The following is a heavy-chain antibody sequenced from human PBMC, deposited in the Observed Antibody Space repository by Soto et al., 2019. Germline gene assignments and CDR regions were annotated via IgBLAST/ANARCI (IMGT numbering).Heavy chain of an antibody. CDR3: VRSFSGSEYYYYYYGMDV. Sequence: SVKVSCKASGGTFSSYAISWVRQAPGQGLEWMGGIIPIFGTANYAQKFQGRVTITADESTSTAYMELSSLRSEDTAVYYCVRSFSGSEYYYYYYGMDVWGQGTTVTVSS. CDR2: IIPIFGTA. CDR1: GGTFSSYA. V-gene: IGHV1-69*13. D-gene: IGHD6-19*01. J-gene: IGHJ6*02.